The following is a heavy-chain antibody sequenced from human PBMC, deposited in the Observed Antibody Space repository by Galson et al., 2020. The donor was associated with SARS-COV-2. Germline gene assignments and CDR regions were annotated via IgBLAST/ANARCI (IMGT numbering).Heavy chain of an antibody. V-gene: IGHV3-33*01. Sequence: GGSLRLSCAASGFTFSSYGMHRVRQAPGKGLEWVAVIWYDGSNKYYADSVKGRFTISRDNSKNTLYLQMNSLRAEDTAVYYCARDGIVGATTGLDYWGQGTLVTVSS. CDR1: GFTFSSYG. J-gene: IGHJ4*02. CDR3: ARDGIVGATTGLDY. CDR2: IWYDGSNK. D-gene: IGHD1-26*01.